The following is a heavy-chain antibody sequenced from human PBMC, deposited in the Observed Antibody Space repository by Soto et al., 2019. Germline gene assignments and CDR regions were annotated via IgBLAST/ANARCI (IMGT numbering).Heavy chain of an antibody. Sequence: SVKVSCKASGGTFSSYAISWVRQAPGQGLEWMGGIIPIFGTANYAQKFQGRVTITADESTSTAYMELSSLRSEDTAVYYCARDTYYYCSGSYFYGRNWFDPWGQGTLVTVSS. V-gene: IGHV1-69*13. CDR2: IIPIFGTA. CDR3: ARDTYYYCSGSYFYGRNWFDP. J-gene: IGHJ5*02. D-gene: IGHD3-10*01. CDR1: GGTFSSYA.